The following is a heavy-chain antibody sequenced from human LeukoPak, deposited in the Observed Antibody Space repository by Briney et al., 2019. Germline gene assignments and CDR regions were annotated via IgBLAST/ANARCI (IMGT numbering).Heavy chain of an antibody. CDR3: ARDGTEQQLPSDP. D-gene: IGHD6-13*01. CDR1: GYTFTGYY. Sequence: ASVKVSCKASGYTFTGYYMHWVRQAPGQGLEWMGWINPNSGGTNYAQKFQGRVTMTRDTSISTAYMELSRLRSDDTAVYYCARDGTEQQLPSDPWGQGTLVTVSS. CDR2: INPNSGGT. J-gene: IGHJ5*02. V-gene: IGHV1-2*02.